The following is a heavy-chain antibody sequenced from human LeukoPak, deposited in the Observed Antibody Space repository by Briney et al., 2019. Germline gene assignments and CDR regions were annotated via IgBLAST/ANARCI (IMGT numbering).Heavy chain of an antibody. J-gene: IGHJ3*02. D-gene: IGHD2-2*01. Sequence: GGSLRLSCVASGFSFTTHAMGWVRQAPGKGLEWVSHISGSGGSTKYSGSVKGRFTISRDNSKNTLYLQMNSLRVDDMAVYYCARGPSCTSASCYVIGALDIWGLGTTVTVSS. CDR3: ARGPSCTSASCYVIGALDI. V-gene: IGHV3-23*01. CDR2: ISGSGGST. CDR1: GFSFTTHA.